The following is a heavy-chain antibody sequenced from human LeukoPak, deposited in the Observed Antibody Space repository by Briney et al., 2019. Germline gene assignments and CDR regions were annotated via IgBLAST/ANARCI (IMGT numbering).Heavy chain of an antibody. V-gene: IGHV3-21*01. CDR2: ISSAGSYI. CDR1: GFSFSRYT. CDR3: ARVVAKGGAAFDY. J-gene: IGHJ4*02. D-gene: IGHD5-12*01. Sequence: GGSLRLSSAASGFSFSRYTMNWVRQAPGKGLEWVSSISSAGSYIYYADSMKGRFTISRDNAKNSLYLQINSLRTEDTAVYYCARVVAKGGAAFDYWGQGTLITVSS.